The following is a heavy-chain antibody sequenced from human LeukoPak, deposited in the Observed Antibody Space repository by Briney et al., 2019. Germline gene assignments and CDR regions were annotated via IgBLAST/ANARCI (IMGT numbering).Heavy chain of an antibody. J-gene: IGHJ3*02. Sequence: SVKVSCKASGYTFTGYYMHWVRQAPGQGLEWMGWINPNSGGTNYAQKFQGRVTMTRDTSISTAYMELSRLRSDDTAVYYCAREALYCSGGSCYHIDAFDIWGQGTMVTVSS. V-gene: IGHV1-2*02. D-gene: IGHD2-15*01. CDR2: INPNSGGT. CDR1: GYTFTGYY. CDR3: AREALYCSGGSCYHIDAFDI.